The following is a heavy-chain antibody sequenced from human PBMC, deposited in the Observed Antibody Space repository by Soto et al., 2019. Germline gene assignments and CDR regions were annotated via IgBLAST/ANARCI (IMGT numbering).Heavy chain of an antibody. J-gene: IGHJ4*02. V-gene: IGHV3-15*07. CDR2: IKSRANGGTT. Sequence: HLVASGGGLVQPEGSLRLSCAASGFSFSDAWMNWVRQTPGKGLEWVGRIKSRANGGTTEYAAPVKDRFTISRDDSENTVYLQMKSLKTDDTAIYYYTRRPNAGDPGGGSLGYWGQGTLVTVS. CDR1: GFSFSDAW. CDR3: TRRPNAGDPGGGSLGY. D-gene: IGHD3-16*01.